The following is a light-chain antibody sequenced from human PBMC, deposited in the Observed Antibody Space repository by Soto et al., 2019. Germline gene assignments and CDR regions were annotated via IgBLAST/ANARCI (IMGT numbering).Light chain of an antibody. CDR1: QGVSNV. J-gene: IGKJ4*01. CDR3: LQDFAYPLT. Sequence: AIQMTQSPSSLSASVGDRVTITCRASQGVSNVVGWYRQKPGKAPRLLIYAASTLQSGVPSSFSGSQSATDFTLTISSLQPEDFATYYCLQDFAYPLTFGGGTKVEIK. CDR2: AAS. V-gene: IGKV1-6*01.